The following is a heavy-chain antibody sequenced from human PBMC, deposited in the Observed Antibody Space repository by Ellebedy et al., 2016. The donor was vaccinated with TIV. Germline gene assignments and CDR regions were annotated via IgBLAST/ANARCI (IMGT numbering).Heavy chain of an antibody. J-gene: IGHJ6*03. D-gene: IGHD2-2*01. CDR1: GFTFGDYA. V-gene: IGHV3-49*03. Sequence: GGSLRLXXTASGFTFGDYAMSWFRQAPGKGLEWVGFIRSKAYGGTTEYAASVKGRFTISRDDSKSIAYLQMNSLKTEDTAVYYCTTDLEYQLLWGYMDVWGKGTTVTVSS. CDR2: IRSKAYGGTT. CDR3: TTDLEYQLLWGYMDV.